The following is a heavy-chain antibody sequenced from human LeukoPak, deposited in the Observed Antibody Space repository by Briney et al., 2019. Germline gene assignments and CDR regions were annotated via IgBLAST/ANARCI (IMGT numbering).Heavy chain of an antibody. V-gene: IGHV4-59*01. CDR1: GGSISSYY. CDR3: ARDLGRVVGASWFDP. J-gene: IGHJ5*02. Sequence: SETLSLTCTASGGSISSYYWSWIRQPPGKGLEWIGYIYYSGSTNYNPSLKSRVTISVDTSKNQFSLKLSSVTAADTAVYYCARDLGRVVGASWFDPWGQGTLVTVSS. D-gene: IGHD1-26*01. CDR2: IYYSGST.